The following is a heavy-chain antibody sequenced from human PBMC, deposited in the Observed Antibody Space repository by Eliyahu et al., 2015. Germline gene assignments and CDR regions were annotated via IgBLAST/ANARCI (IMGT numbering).Heavy chain of an antibody. CDR2: IIPIFGTA. D-gene: IGHD3-22*01. Sequence: QVQLVQSGAEVKKPGSSVKVSCKASXXPXSSYAISWVRQAPGQGVEWMGGIIPIFGTANYAQKFQGRVTITADESTSTAYMELSSLRSEDTAVYYCARGRTYYYDSSGDSGFDYWGQGTLVTVSS. CDR3: ARGRTYYYDSSGDSGFDY. CDR1: XXPXSSYA. V-gene: IGHV1-69*01. J-gene: IGHJ4*02.